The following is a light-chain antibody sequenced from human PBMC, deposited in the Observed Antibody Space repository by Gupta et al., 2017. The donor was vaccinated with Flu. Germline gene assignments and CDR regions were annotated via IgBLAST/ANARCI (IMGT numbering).Light chain of an antibody. Sequence: EIVLTQSPGTLSLSPGERATRSCRASQGVSSSYLAWYQQKPGQAPRLLIYGASSRATGIPDRFSGSGYGTDFTLTISRLEPEDFAVYYCQQYSRVTRTFGQGTKVEIK. CDR1: QGVSSSY. CDR3: QQYSRVTRT. V-gene: IGKV3-20*01. J-gene: IGKJ1*01. CDR2: GAS.